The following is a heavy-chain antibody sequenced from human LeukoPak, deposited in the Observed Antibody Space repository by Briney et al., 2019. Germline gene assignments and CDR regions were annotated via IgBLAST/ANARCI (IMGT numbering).Heavy chain of an antibody. V-gene: IGHV3-74*01. CDR2: INSDGNST. J-gene: IGHJ4*02. CDR3: ARDESSGWTPLFDY. D-gene: IGHD6-19*01. CDR1: GFTFSSYW. Sequence: GGSLRLSCAASGFTFSSYWMHWVRQAPGKGLVWVSRINSDGNSTIYADSVKGRFIISRDNAKNTLYLQMNSLRAEDTAVYYCARDESSGWTPLFDYWGQGTLVTVSS.